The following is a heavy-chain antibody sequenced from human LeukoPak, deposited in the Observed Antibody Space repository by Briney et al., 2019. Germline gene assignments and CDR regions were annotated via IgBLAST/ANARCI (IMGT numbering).Heavy chain of an antibody. Sequence: SVKVSCKASGGTFSSYAISWVRQAPGQGLEWMGRIIPILGIANYAQKFQGRVTITADKSTSTAYMELSSLRSEDTAVYYCARDDRYSSSWYQGGAFDYWGQGTLVTVSS. J-gene: IGHJ4*02. CDR3: ARDDRYSSSWYQGGAFDY. CDR1: GGTFSSYA. D-gene: IGHD6-13*01. V-gene: IGHV1-69*04. CDR2: IIPILGIA.